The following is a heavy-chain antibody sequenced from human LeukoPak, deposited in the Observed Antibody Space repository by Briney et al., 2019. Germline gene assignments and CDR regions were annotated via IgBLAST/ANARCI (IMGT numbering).Heavy chain of an antibody. D-gene: IGHD5-12*01. Sequence: SETLSLTCTVSGGSISSSSQYWGWIRQPPGKGLEWIRSVVYSGSTYNNPSFRSRVTMSVDRSKNQFSLKFNSVTAADTALYYCARHRLAPSGTSSFDYWGQGTLVTVSS. CDR3: ARHRLAPSGTSSFDY. V-gene: IGHV4-39*01. CDR1: GGSISSSSQY. J-gene: IGHJ4*02. CDR2: VVYSGST.